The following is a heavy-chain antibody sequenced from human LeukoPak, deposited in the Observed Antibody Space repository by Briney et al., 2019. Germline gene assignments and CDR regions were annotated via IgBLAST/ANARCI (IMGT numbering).Heavy chain of an antibody. CDR1: GFTFSSYS. D-gene: IGHD4-23*01. Sequence: GGSLRLSCAASGFTFSSYSMNWVRRAPGKGLEWVSSISSSSSYIYYADSVKGRFTISRDNAKNSLYLQMNSLRAEDTAVYYCARDGGGNSFDYWGQGTLVTVSS. J-gene: IGHJ4*02. V-gene: IGHV3-21*01. CDR2: ISSSSSYI. CDR3: ARDGGGNSFDY.